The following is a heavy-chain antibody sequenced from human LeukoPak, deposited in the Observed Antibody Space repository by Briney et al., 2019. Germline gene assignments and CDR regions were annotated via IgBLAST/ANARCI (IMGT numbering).Heavy chain of an antibody. J-gene: IGHJ4*02. CDR2: VSGDSTNT. V-gene: IGHV1-18*01. CDR3: GRDLLGCSGGACYSSDY. Sequence: ASVKVSCKASGYIFINYGITWVRQAPGQGLEWMGWVSGDSTNTNLAQRFQDRVTMTTDTSTNTACMELRSLTSDDTAVYYCGRDLLGCSGGACYSSDYWGRGTLVTVSS. D-gene: IGHD2-15*01. CDR1: GYIFINYG.